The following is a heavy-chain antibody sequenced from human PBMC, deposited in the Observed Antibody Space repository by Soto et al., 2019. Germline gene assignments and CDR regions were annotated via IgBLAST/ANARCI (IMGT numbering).Heavy chain of an antibody. CDR3: AKGGVYDYIWGSYRYVPPLFDY. V-gene: IGHV3-23*01. Sequence: PGGSLRLSCAASGFTFSSYAMSWVRQAPGKGLEWVSAISGSGGSTYYADSVKGRFTISRDNSKNTLYLQMNSLRAEDTAVYYCAKGGVYDYIWGSYRYVPPLFDYWGQGTLVTVSS. CDR1: GFTFSSYA. D-gene: IGHD3-16*02. CDR2: ISGSGGST. J-gene: IGHJ4*02.